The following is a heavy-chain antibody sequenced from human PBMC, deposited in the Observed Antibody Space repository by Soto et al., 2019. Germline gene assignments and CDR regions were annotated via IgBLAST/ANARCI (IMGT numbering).Heavy chain of an antibody. CDR3: ARVALDYGYFDY. CDR1: GFTFSSYW. D-gene: IGHD4-17*01. J-gene: IGHJ4*02. V-gene: IGHV3-74*01. Sequence: GGSLRLSCAASGFTFSSYWMHWVRQAPGKGLVWVSRINSDGSSTSYADSVKGRFTISRDNAKNTLYLQMNSLRAEDTAVYYCARVALDYGYFDYWGQGTLVTVSS. CDR2: INSDGSST.